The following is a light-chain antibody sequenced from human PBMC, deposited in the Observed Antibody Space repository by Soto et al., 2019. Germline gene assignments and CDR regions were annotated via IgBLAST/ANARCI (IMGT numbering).Light chain of an antibody. J-gene: IGKJ1*01. V-gene: IGKV3-11*01. Sequence: EIVLTQSPATLSLSPGERATLSCRASQSVSSSLAWYQQKPGQAPRLLIYDASNRATGIPARFSGSGSGTDFTLTISSLEPEDVAVYYCQQRSNCPWTFGQGTKVEIK. CDR3: QQRSNCPWT. CDR1: QSVSSS. CDR2: DAS.